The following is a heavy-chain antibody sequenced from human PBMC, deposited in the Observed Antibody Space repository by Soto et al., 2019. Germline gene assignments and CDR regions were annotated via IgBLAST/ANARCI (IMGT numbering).Heavy chain of an antibody. Sequence: GSLRPACAASGXTLSNCSTHWVRQAPGKGLVWVSRINGDGSTTTYADFVKCRFTVSIDKAKNTLYLRMYSLVADYTAFYYCTRGGTSATYWGLFDYWGQGALVTVSS. V-gene: IGHV3-74*01. J-gene: IGHJ4*02. CDR1: GXTLSNCS. CDR2: INGDGSTT. CDR3: TRGGTSATYWGLFDY. D-gene: IGHD7-27*01.